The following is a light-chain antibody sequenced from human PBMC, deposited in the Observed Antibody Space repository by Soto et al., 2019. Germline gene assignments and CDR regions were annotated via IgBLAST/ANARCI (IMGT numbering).Light chain of an antibody. CDR3: ATWDSSLSSYV. Sequence: QSVLTQSPAVSAAPGQTVIITCSGTSSNIGKNYVSWYQQFPGKAPKLLSYDTYQRLSGIPDRVSGSKSGTSATLGITGRQTGDEADYYCATWDSSLSSYVFGTGTKVTVL. J-gene: IGLJ1*01. V-gene: IGLV1-51*01. CDR2: DTY. CDR1: SSNIGKNY.